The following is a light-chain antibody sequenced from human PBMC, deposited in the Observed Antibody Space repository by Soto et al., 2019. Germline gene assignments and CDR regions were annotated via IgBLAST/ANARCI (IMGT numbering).Light chain of an antibody. CDR2: AAS. Sequence: DIQMTQSPSSVSASVGDRVTITCWASQGISTWLAWHQQKPGKAPKLLIYAASSLQSGVPSRFSGSGSGRDFTLTISSLQPEDFATYYCQQSNSFPLTFGGGTKVEIK. J-gene: IGKJ4*01. CDR1: QGISTW. V-gene: IGKV1-12*01. CDR3: QQSNSFPLT.